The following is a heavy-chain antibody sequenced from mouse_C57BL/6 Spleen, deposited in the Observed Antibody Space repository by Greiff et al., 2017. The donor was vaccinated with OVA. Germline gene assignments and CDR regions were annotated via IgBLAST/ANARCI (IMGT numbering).Heavy chain of an antibody. CDR2: IYPRDGRT. CDR3: AQGGYGSSYYAMDY. V-gene: IGHV1-85*01. Sequence: QVQLKESGPELVKPGASVKLSCKASGYTFTRYDINWVKQRPGQGLEWIGWIYPRDGRTKYNEKFKGKATLTVDTSSSTAYMELHSLTSEDSAVYFCAQGGYGSSYYAMDYWGQGTSVTVSS. CDR1: GYTFTRYD. D-gene: IGHD1-1*01. J-gene: IGHJ4*01.